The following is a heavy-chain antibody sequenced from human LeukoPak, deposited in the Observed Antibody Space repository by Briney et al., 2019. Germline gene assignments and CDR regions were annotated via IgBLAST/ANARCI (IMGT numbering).Heavy chain of an antibody. J-gene: IGHJ5*02. V-gene: IGHV4-59*08. Sequence: PSETLSLTCTVSGGSISSYYWSWIRQPPGKGLEWIGYIYYSGSTNYNPSLKSRVTISVDTSKNQFSLKLSSVTAADTAVYYCARRKGGYYGDYAWFDPWGQGTLVTVSS. CDR1: GGSISSYY. D-gene: IGHD4-17*01. CDR2: IYYSGST. CDR3: ARRKGGYYGDYAWFDP.